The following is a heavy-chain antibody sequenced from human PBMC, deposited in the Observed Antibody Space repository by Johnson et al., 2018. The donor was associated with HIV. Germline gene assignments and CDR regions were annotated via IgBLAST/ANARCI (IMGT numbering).Heavy chain of an antibody. CDR3: AKNRGSGWYRDAFDI. D-gene: IGHD6-19*01. Sequence: VKLVESGGGLVQPGGSLRLSCAASGFTFSSYWMSWVRQAPGKGLEWVANIKQDGSEKYYVDSVKGRFTISRDNSKNTLYLQMNSLRDEDKAVYYCAKNRGSGWYRDAFDIWGQGTIVTVSS. V-gene: IGHV3-7*01. J-gene: IGHJ3*02. CDR2: IKQDGSEK. CDR1: GFTFSSYW.